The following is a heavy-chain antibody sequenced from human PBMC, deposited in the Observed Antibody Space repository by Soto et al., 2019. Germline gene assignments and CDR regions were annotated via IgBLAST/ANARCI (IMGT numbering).Heavy chain of an antibody. CDR3: ATDLSSGCIFEY. CDR2: FDPEDGET. D-gene: IGHD6-19*01. Sequence: QVQLVQSGAEVKKPGASVKVSCKVSGYTLTELSMHWVRQAPGKGLEWMGGFDPEDGETIYAQKFQGRVTMTEDTSTDTAYMELSRLRSDDTAEYYCATDLSSGCIFEYWGQGTLVTVYS. CDR1: GYTLTELS. J-gene: IGHJ4*02. V-gene: IGHV1-24*01.